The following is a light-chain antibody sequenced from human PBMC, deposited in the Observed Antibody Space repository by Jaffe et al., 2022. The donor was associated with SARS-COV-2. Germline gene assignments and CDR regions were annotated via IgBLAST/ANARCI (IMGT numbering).Light chain of an antibody. J-gene: IGLJ1*01. CDR1: SSDIGAYNY. CDR2: DIS. Sequence: QSALTQPTSVSGSPGQSITISCTGTSSDIGAYNYVSWYQQRPGEAPKLLIYDISNRPSGVSSRFSGSKSGNTASLFISGLQPEDEADYHCCAYTTSGTLYVFGTGTRVTVL. CDR3: CAYTTSGTLYV. V-gene: IGLV2-14*01.